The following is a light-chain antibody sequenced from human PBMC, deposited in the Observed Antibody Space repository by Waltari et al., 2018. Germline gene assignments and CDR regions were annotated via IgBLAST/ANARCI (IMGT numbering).Light chain of an antibody. Sequence: DIQMTQSPYSLSASVGDRVTSTCQASQDISKYLNWYQQKPGKAPKLLIHDASKLETGVPSRFSGSQSGTHFTFTISSLQPEDIATYYCQRYSTLPIFAFGPGTKVDVK. CDR1: QDISKY. V-gene: IGKV1-33*01. CDR3: QRYSTLPIFA. J-gene: IGKJ3*01. CDR2: DAS.